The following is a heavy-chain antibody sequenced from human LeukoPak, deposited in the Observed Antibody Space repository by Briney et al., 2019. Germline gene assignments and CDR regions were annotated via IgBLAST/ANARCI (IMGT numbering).Heavy chain of an antibody. J-gene: IGHJ3*02. CDR3: ARGVLGTAFDFWGQGTMVTELYSSSAFDI. CDR1: GFTFSRYS. Sequence: GGYLRLSCAASGFTFSRYSMNWVRQAPGKGLEWVSSISSSSYIYYTDSVKGRFTISRDNAKNSLYLQMNSLRAEDTAVYYCARGVLGTAFDFWGQGTMVTELYSSSAFDIWGQGTLVTVSS. CDR2: ISSSSYI. V-gene: IGHV3-21*01. D-gene: IGHD2-8*02.